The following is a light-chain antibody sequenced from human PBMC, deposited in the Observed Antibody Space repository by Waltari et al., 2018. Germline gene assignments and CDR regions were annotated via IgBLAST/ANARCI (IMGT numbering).Light chain of an antibody. J-gene: IGKJ4*01. CDR1: QSISNW. V-gene: IGKV1-5*03. Sequence: DIQMTQSPSTLSASVGDRCTITCRASQSISNWLAWYQQKPGKAPKLVIYKASTLESGVPSRFSGSGSGTEFTLNISSLEPDDFATYYCQQYNSYSLLTFGGGTKVEIK. CDR2: KAS. CDR3: QQYNSYSLLT.